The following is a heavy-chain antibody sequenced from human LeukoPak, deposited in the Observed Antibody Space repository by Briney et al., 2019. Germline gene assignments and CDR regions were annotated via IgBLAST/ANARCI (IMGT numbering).Heavy chain of an antibody. D-gene: IGHD3-10*02. CDR1: GYSISSGYY. Sequence: SETLSLTCAVSGYSISSGYYWGWIRQPPGKGLEWIGSIYHSGSTYYNPALKSRVTISVDTSKNQFSLKLSSVTAADTAVYYCARGLFGESYDYWGQGTLVTVSS. CDR2: IYHSGST. V-gene: IGHV4-38-2*01. J-gene: IGHJ4*02. CDR3: ARGLFGESYDY.